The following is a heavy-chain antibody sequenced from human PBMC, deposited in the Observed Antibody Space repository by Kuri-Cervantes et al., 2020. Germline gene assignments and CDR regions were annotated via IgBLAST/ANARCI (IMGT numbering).Heavy chain of an antibody. Sequence: SETLSLTWAVYNGSFSPYSWSWIRQPPGKGLEWIGEINHDGSTSYNPSLKSRVTISEDTSKNQFSLKLSSVTAADTAVYYCARLGGQLRMARVPTLRDGYNQPNFDSWGQGTLVTVSS. CDR2: INHDGST. V-gene: IGHV4-34*01. CDR3: ARLGGQLRMARVPTLRDGYNQPNFDS. CDR1: NGSFSPYS. D-gene: IGHD5-24*01. J-gene: IGHJ4*02.